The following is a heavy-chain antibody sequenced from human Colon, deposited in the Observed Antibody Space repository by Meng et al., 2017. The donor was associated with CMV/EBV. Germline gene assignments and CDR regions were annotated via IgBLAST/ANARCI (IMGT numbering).Heavy chain of an antibody. J-gene: IGHJ4*02. CDR2: ISSSGSTV. CDR3: AREGDFYDSDGYSYYFDY. V-gene: IGHV3-48*03. D-gene: IGHD3-22*01. CDR1: DFIFSNYQ. Sequence: GGSLRLSCAASDFIFSNYQMSWVRLAPGKGLEWVSYISSSGSTVHYADSVKGRFTISRDNAKNSLYLQMNSLRVEDTAVYFCAREGDFYDSDGYSYYFDYWGPGTLVTVSS.